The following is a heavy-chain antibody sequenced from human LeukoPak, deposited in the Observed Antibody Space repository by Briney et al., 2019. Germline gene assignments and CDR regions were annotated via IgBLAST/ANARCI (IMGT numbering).Heavy chain of an antibody. CDR2: IYYSGST. Sequence: PSETLSLTCTVSGVSISSDNYYWSWIRQHPGKGLEWIGYIYYSGSTYYNPSLKSRVTISVDSSKNQFSLYLTSVTAADTAVYYCARENYCDSSGIFDYWGQGTLVTVSS. V-gene: IGHV4-31*03. CDR3: ARENYCDSSGIFDY. D-gene: IGHD3-22*01. J-gene: IGHJ4*02. CDR1: GVSISSDNYY.